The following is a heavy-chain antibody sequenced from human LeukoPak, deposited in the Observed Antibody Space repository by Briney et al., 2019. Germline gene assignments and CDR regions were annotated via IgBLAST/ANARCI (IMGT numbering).Heavy chain of an antibody. Sequence: GGSLRLSCAASGFTVSDHHMSWVRQAPGRGLEWISYITSSGRSTNHADSVKGRFTISRDNAKNSVVLQMSSLTAEDTAVYYCTRERRGSYYAFEYWGQGALVTVSS. V-gene: IGHV3-11*01. D-gene: IGHD3-16*01. J-gene: IGHJ4*02. CDR3: TRERRGSYYAFEY. CDR1: GFTVSDHH. CDR2: ITSSGRST.